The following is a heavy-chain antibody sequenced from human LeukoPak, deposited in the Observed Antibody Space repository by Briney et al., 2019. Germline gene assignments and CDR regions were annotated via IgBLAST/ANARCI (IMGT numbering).Heavy chain of an antibody. Sequence: PGGSLRLSCAASGFTFSSYAMSWVRQAPGKGLEWVSYISSSGSTIYYADSVKGRFTISRDNAKNSLYLQMNSLRAEDTAVYYCARVIPGDSDLDYWGQGTLVTVSS. D-gene: IGHD2-21*02. CDR1: GFTFSSYA. CDR3: ARVIPGDSDLDY. J-gene: IGHJ4*02. CDR2: ISSSGSTI. V-gene: IGHV3-48*03.